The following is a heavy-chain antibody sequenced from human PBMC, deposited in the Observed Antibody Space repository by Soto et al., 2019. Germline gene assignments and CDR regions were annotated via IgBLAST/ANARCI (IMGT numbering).Heavy chain of an antibody. J-gene: IGHJ5*02. CDR1: GFTFSSYA. D-gene: IGHD4-17*01. Sequence: QVQLVESGGGVVQPGRSLRLSCAASGFTFSSYAMHWVRQAPGKGLEWVAVMSYDGSNKYYADSVKGRFTISRDNSKNTLYLQMNSLRAEDTAVYYCASPCGDYFLNWFDPWGQGTLVTVSS. V-gene: IGHV3-30-3*01. CDR3: ASPCGDYFLNWFDP. CDR2: MSYDGSNK.